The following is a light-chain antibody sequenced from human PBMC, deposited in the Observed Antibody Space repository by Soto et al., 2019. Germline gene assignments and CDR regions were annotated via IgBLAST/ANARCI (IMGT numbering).Light chain of an antibody. CDR1: QSVASNY. CDR2: DAS. J-gene: IGKJ1*01. Sequence: SCRASQSVASNYLGWYQQKPGQAPRVLIFDASIRATGIPDRFSASGSGSDFTLTITRVEAEDVGVYYCMQTTHWPRTFGQGTKVDIK. CDR3: MQTTHWPRT. V-gene: IGKV3D-20*02.